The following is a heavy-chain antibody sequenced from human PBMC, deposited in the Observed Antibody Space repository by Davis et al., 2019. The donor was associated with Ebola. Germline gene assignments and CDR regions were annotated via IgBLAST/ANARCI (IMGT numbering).Heavy chain of an antibody. J-gene: IGHJ4*02. Sequence: AASVKVSCKASGYTFTSYAMNWVRQAPGQGLEWMGWINTKTGSPTYAQGFTGRFVFSLDTSVSTADLQISSLKAEDTAVYYCAREGGAGWGSGVDYWGQGALVTVSS. CDR1: GYTFTSYA. CDR3: AREGGAGWGSGVDY. CDR2: INTKTGSP. V-gene: IGHV7-4-1*02. D-gene: IGHD7-27*01.